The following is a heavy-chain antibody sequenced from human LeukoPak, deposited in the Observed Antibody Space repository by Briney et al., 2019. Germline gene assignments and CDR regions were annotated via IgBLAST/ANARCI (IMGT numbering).Heavy chain of an antibody. V-gene: IGHV4-59*01. CDR3: ARVRNSSSWYLGFDY. CDR1: GGSISSYY. CDR2: IYYSGST. D-gene: IGHD6-13*01. J-gene: IGHJ4*02. Sequence: SETLSLTCTVSGGSISSYYWSWIRQPPGKGLEWIGYIYYSGSTNYNPSLKSRVTISVDTSKNQFSLKLSSVTAAVTAVYYCARVRNSSSWYLGFDYWGQGTLVTVSS.